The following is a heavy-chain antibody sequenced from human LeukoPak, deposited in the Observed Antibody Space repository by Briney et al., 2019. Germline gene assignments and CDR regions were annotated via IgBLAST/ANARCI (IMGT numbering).Heavy chain of an antibody. J-gene: IGHJ4*02. CDR3: ARDQESGVRLWLEDY. V-gene: IGHV3-21*01. D-gene: IGHD5-18*01. CDR1: GFTFSSYS. CDR2: ISSSSSYI. Sequence: GGSLRLSCAASGFTFSSYSMNWARQAPGKGLEWVSSISSSSSYIYYADSVKGRFTISRDNAKNSLYLQMNSLRAEDTAVYYCARDQESGVRLWLEDYWGQGTLVTVSS.